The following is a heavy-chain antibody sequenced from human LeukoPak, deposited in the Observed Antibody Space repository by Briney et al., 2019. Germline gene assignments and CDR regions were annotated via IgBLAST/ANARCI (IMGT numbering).Heavy chain of an antibody. J-gene: IGHJ4*02. Sequence: GGSLRLSCAASGFTFSSYTMNWVRQAPGKGLEWVSSISSSSSYIYYADSVKGRFTISRDNAKKSLYLQMNSLRAEDTAVYYCARDPGYDGGIDYWGQGTLVTVSS. CDR3: ARDPGYDGGIDY. CDR1: GFTFSSYT. CDR2: ISSSSSYI. D-gene: IGHD5-12*01. V-gene: IGHV3-21*04.